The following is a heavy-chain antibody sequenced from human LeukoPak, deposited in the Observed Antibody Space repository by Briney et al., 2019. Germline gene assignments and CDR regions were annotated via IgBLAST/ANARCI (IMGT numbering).Heavy chain of an antibody. CDR1: GGSISSYY. CDR2: INHSGST. CDR3: ARGKNYDFWSGFVPPLDY. D-gene: IGHD3-3*01. J-gene: IGHJ4*02. V-gene: IGHV4-34*01. Sequence: SETLSLTCTVSGGSISSYYWSWIRQPPGKGLEWIGEINHSGSTNYNPSLKSRVTISVDTSKNQFSLKLSSVTAADTAVYYCARGKNYDFWSGFVPPLDYWGQGTLVTVSS.